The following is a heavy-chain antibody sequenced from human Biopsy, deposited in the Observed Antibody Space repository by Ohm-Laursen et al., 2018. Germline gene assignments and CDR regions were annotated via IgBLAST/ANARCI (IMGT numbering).Heavy chain of an antibody. D-gene: IGHD2-21*01. V-gene: IGHV1-46*01. CDR3: ARESPLRLGVCGAIRCFKEVFGMDV. CDR1: GYNFGNYY. Sequence: ASVKVSCKASGYNFGNYYINWVRKVPGQGLEWLGVVSPVAEATMYAQKFQDRITLTRDASTNTVYMDLTSLTSEDTAVYYCARESPLRLGVCGAIRCFKEVFGMDVWGQGTTVIVSS. CDR2: VSPVAEAT. J-gene: IGHJ6*02.